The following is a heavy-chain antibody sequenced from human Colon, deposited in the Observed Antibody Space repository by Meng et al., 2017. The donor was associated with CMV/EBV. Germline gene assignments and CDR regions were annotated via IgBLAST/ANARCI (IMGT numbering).Heavy chain of an antibody. D-gene: IGHD2-8*01. J-gene: IGHJ4*02. CDR2: ISSSSSYI. V-gene: IGHV3-21*01. CDR3: ARGRMVYVDY. Sequence: GGSLKISCAASGFTFSSYSMNWVRQAPGKGLEWVSSISSSSSYIYYADSVKGRFTISRDNAKNSLYLQMNSLRAEDTAVYYCARGRMVYVDYWGQGTLVTVSS. CDR1: GFTFSSYS.